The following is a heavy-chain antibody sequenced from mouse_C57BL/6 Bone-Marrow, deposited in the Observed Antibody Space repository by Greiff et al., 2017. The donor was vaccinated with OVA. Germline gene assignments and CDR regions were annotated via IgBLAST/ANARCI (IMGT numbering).Heavy chain of an antibody. Sequence: VQLQQSGPELVKPGASVKISCKASGYTFTDYYINWVKQRPGQGHEWIGCIYPGSGNTKYNEKFKGKATLTVDTSSTTAYMKLSSLTSEDSAFYFCASGDCDYFVDWGRGTTLTVSS. V-gene: IGHV1-84*01. CDR2: IYPGSGNT. J-gene: IGHJ2*01. CDR1: GYTFTDYY. CDR3: ASGDCDYFVD.